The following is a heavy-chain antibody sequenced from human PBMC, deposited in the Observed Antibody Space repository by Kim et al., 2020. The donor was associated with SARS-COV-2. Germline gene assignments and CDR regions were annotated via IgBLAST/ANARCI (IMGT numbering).Heavy chain of an antibody. V-gene: IGHV3-30*18. CDR2: ISYDGSNK. CDR3: AKDRVIVGATIPGELNPQGMDV. Sequence: GGSLRLSCAASGFTFSSYGMHWVRQAPGKGLEWVAVISYDGSNKYYADSVKGRFTISRDNSKNTLYLQMNSLRAEDTAVYYCAKDRVIVGATIPGELNPQGMDVWGQGTTVTVSS. CDR1: GFTFSSYG. D-gene: IGHD1-26*01. J-gene: IGHJ6*02.